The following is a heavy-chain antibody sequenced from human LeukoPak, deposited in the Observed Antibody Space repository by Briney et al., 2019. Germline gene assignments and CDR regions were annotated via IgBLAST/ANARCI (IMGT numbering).Heavy chain of an antibody. CDR2: IYYSGTT. D-gene: IGHD4-11*01. CDR3: ASGLQFDF. Sequence: PSETLSLTCSVSGGSISSYYWSWIRQPPGKGLEWIGYIYYSGTTNYNPSLESRVIISVDTSRSQSSLKLSSVTAADTAVYYCASGLQFDFWGQGTLVTVSS. V-gene: IGHV4-59*08. CDR1: GGSISSYY. J-gene: IGHJ4*02.